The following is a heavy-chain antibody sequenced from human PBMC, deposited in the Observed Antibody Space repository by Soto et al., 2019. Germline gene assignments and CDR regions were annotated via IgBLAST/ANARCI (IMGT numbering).Heavy chain of an antibody. J-gene: IGHJ5*02. CDR3: ARTRYSSGWYPAGGFDP. V-gene: IGHV1-3*01. Sequence: ASVNVSCKASGYTFTSYAMHWVRQAPGQRLEWMGWINAGNGNTKYSQKFQGRVTITRDTSASTAYMELSSLRSEDTAVYYCARTRYSSGWYPAGGFDPWGQGTLVTVSS. CDR2: INAGNGNT. D-gene: IGHD6-19*01. CDR1: GYTFTSYA.